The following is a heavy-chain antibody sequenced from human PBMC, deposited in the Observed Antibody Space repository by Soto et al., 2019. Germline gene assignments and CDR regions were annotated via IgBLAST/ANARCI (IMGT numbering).Heavy chain of an antibody. V-gene: IGHV1-2*02. J-gene: IGHJ4*02. CDR2: IIPATGDT. Sequence: VQLVQSGAEVKRPGASVKVSCKASGYTFTAYYLHWVRQAPGQGLEWMGWIIPATGDTNYAQKFQGRVTMTRDTSINTAHVELSGLTSDDTAIYYCARDSPFDYWGQGTLVSVSS. CDR1: GYTFTAYY. CDR3: ARDSPFDY.